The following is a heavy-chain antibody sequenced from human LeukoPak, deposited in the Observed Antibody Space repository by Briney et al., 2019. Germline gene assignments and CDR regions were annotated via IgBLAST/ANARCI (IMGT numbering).Heavy chain of an antibody. D-gene: IGHD2-15*01. Sequence: ASVKVSCKASGYTFTSYCISWVRQAPGQGLEWMGCFSAYNGNTNYAQKLQGRVTMTTDTSTSTAYMELRSLRSDDTAVYYCARVFEAATQGVWFDPWGQGTLVTVSS. CDR3: ARVFEAATQGVWFDP. CDR1: GYTFTSYC. V-gene: IGHV1-18*01. J-gene: IGHJ5*02. CDR2: FSAYNGNT.